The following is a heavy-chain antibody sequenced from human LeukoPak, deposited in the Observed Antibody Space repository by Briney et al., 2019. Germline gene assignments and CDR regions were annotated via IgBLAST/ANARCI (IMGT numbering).Heavy chain of an antibody. V-gene: IGHV3-64D*06. Sequence: GGSLRLSCSASGFTFSSYAMHWVRQAPGKGLEYVSAISSTDSSTYYADSVKGRFTISRDNSKNTLYLQMSSLRPEDTAVYYCVKNSGTTHYYDYWGQGILVTVSS. J-gene: IGHJ4*02. CDR3: VKNSGTTHYYDY. CDR1: GFTFSSYA. CDR2: ISSTDSST. D-gene: IGHD2/OR15-2a*01.